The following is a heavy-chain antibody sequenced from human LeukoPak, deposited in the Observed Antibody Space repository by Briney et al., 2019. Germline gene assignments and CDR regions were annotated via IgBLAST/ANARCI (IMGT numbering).Heavy chain of an antibody. CDR2: ISAYNGNT. V-gene: IGHV1-18*01. CDR3: ARDVRYYDFWSGSDNWFDP. J-gene: IGHJ5*02. Sequence: ASVKVSCKASGYTFTSYGISWVRQAPGQGLEWMGWISAYNGNTNYAQKLQGRVTMTTDTSTSTAYMELRSPRSDDTAVYYCARDVRYYDFWSGSDNWFDPWGQGTLVTVSS. D-gene: IGHD3-3*01. CDR1: GYTFTSYG.